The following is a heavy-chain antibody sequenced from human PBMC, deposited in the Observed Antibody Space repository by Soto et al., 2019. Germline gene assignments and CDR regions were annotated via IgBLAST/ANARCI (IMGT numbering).Heavy chain of an antibody. J-gene: IGHJ4*02. D-gene: IGHD3-10*01. CDR1: GGSISSGDYY. CDR3: ASRKSSPYFDY. Sequence: PSETLSLTCTVSGGSISSGDYYWSWIRQPPGKGLEWIGNIYYSGSTCYNPSLKSRVTISIDTSKNQFSLKLSSVTAADTAVYYCASRKSSPYFDYWGQGTLVTVSS. CDR2: IYYSGST. V-gene: IGHV4-30-4*01.